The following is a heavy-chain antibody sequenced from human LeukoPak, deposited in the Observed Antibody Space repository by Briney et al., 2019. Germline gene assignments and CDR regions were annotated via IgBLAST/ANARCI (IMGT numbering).Heavy chain of an antibody. CDR3: ASTVTPRKYYFDY. CDR1: GGSINSYY. D-gene: IGHD4-17*01. Sequence: SETLSLTCTVSGGSINSYYWSWVRQPPGKGLEWIGYIYYSGSTNYNPSLKSRVTISVDTSKNQFSLKLSSVTAADTAVYYCASTVTPRKYYFDYWGQGTLVTVSS. CDR2: IYYSGST. J-gene: IGHJ4*02. V-gene: IGHV4-59*01.